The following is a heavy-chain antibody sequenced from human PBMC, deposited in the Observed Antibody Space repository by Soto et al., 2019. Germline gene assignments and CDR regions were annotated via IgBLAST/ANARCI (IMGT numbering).Heavy chain of an antibody. CDR2: FDPEDEAT. CDR3: AAGRYRGAASASRFEF. V-gene: IGHV1-24*01. D-gene: IGHD3-10*01. J-gene: IGHJ4*02. Sequence: QVQLTQSGAEVKKPGASVKVSCKVSGDTLSKLSMHWVRQGPGKGLERVGGFDPEDEATLYAQNLQGRVTMTEDTSTDTAYLDLRGLRSDDTAVYYCAAGRYRGAASASRFEFWGQGTLVTVSS. CDR1: GDTLSKLS.